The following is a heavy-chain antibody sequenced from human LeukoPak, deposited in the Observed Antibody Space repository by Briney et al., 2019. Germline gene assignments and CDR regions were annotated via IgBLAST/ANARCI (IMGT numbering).Heavy chain of an antibody. CDR2: VKSKTDGGTT. J-gene: IGHJ4*02. D-gene: IGHD5-12*01. V-gene: IGHV3-15*01. CDR1: VFTFSNSW. Sequence: PGGSLRLSCAASVFTFSNSWMTGVRQAPGKGVEWVGRVKSKTDGGTTDYAAPVKGRFTISRDDSKNTLYLQMNSLKTEDTAVYYCATDTKDIVTTIGALDFWGQGTLVTVSS. CDR3: ATDTKDIVTTIGALDF.